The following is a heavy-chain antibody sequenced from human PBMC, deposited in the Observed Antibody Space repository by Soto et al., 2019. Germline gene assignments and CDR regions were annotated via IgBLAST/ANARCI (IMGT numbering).Heavy chain of an antibody. CDR3: ARAARQQLEHDAFDI. CDR2: IYSGGST. D-gene: IGHD6-13*01. Sequence: GGSLRLSCAASGFTFSSYAMSWVRQAPGKGLEWVSVIYSGGSTYYADSVKGRFTISRDNSKNTLYLQMNSLRAEDTAVYYCARAARQQLEHDAFDIWGQGTMVTVSS. V-gene: IGHV3-66*01. J-gene: IGHJ3*02. CDR1: GFTFSSYA.